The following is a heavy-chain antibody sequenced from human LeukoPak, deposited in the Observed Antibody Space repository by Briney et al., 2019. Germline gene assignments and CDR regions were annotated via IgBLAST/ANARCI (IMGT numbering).Heavy chain of an antibody. CDR3: ARADYSTIFDY. D-gene: IGHD4-11*01. CDR2: ISSSGTTI. J-gene: IGHJ4*02. Sequence: GGSLRLSCAASGFPFSSYSMNWVRQTPGKGLEWVSHISSSGTTISYADSVKGRFTMSRDNAKNTLYLQMNSLRAEDTAVYYCARADYSTIFDYWGQGTLVTVSS. V-gene: IGHV3-48*01. CDR1: GFPFSSYS.